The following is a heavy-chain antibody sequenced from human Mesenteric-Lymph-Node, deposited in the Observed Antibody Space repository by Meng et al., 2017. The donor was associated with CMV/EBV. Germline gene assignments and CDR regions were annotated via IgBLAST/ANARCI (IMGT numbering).Heavy chain of an antibody. V-gene: IGHV3-7*01. CDR1: GFTLSSNW. J-gene: IGHJ4*02. Sequence: LRLSCAASGFTLSSNWMSWVRQAQGKGLEWVANINQDESEKYYVDAVRGRFTIFRDNAKNSVFLQMNNLRVEDTAAYYCARGRGLDYWGPGTLVTVSS. CDR3: ARGRGLDY. CDR2: INQDESEK.